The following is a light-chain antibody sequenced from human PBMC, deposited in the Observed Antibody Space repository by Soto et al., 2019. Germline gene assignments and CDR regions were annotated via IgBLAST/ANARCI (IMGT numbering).Light chain of an antibody. J-gene: IGKJ4*01. Sequence: EFVLTQSPGTLSLSPGERATLSCRASQTINNYLAWYQHKPGQAPRLLIYGASTRATGIPATFSGSGSGTQFTLTVSSLQSEDSAVYYCQQYNDWPLTFGGGTKVDNK. CDR3: QQYNDWPLT. CDR1: QTINNY. V-gene: IGKV3-15*01. CDR2: GAS.